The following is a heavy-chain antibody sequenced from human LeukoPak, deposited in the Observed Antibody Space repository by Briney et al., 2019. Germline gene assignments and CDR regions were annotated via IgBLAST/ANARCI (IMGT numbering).Heavy chain of an antibody. D-gene: IGHD3-22*01. CDR2: ISSSSSYI. J-gene: IGHJ4*02. CDR1: GFTFSSYS. V-gene: IGHV3-21*04. Sequence: GGSLRLSCAASGFTFSSYSMNWVRQAPGNGLEWVSSISSSSSYIYYADSVKGRFTISRDNAKNSLYLQMNSLRAEDTAVYYCAKEGPAYYYDSSGYYYGHYFDYWGQGTLVTVSS. CDR3: AKEGPAYYYDSSGYYYGHYFDY.